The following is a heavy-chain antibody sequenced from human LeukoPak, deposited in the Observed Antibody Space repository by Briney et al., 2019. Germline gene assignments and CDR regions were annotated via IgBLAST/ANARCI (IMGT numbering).Heavy chain of an antibody. CDR3: AKQSGPTMIVVVGFADY. D-gene: IGHD3-22*01. Sequence: GGSLRLSCAASGFTFSSYAMSWVRQAPGKGLEWVPAISGSGGSTYYADSVKGRFTISRDNSKNTLYLQMNSLRAEDTAVYYCAKQSGPTMIVVVGFADYWGQGTLVTVSS. V-gene: IGHV3-23*01. CDR1: GFTFSSYA. CDR2: ISGSGGST. J-gene: IGHJ4*02.